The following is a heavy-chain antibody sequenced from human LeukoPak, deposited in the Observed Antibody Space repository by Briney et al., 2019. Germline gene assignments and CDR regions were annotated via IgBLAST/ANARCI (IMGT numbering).Heavy chain of an antibody. V-gene: IGHV1-69*05. Sequence: ASVKVSCKASGGTFSSYAISWVRQAPGQGLEWMGGIIPIFGTANYARKFQGRVTITTDESTSTAYMELSSLRSEDTAVYYCARVPLAGGYYYYYYMDVWGKGTTVTVSS. CDR3: ARVPLAGGYYYYYYMDV. CDR1: GGTFSSYA. J-gene: IGHJ6*03. CDR2: IIPIFGTA. D-gene: IGHD3-16*01.